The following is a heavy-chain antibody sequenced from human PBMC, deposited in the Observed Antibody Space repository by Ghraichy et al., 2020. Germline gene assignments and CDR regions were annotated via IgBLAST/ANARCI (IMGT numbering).Heavy chain of an antibody. D-gene: IGHD3-16*01. CDR2: ISSSGNTR. Sequence: GGSLRLSCVASGFTFSNHYMNWVRQAPGKVLEWVSYISSSGNTRLYADSVKGRFTISRDNANNPLYLQMNSLRAEDTAVYYCVRSKPGGVDSFDIWGQGTMVTVSS. V-gene: IGHV3-11*01. CDR3: VRSKPGGVDSFDI. CDR1: GFTFSNHY. J-gene: IGHJ3*02.